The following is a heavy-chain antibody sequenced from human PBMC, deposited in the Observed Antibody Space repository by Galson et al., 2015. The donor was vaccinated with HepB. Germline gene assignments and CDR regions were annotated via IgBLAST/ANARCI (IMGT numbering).Heavy chain of an antibody. CDR3: AKDPGIAAAGPSYDY. CDR1: GFTVSSNY. Sequence: SLRLSCAASGFTVSSNYMSWVRQAPGKGLEWVSAISGSGGSTYYADSVKGRFTISRDNSKNTLYLQMNSLRAEDTAVYYCAKDPGIAAAGPSYDYWGQGTLVTVSS. CDR2: ISGSGGST. V-gene: IGHV3-23*01. D-gene: IGHD6-13*01. J-gene: IGHJ4*02.